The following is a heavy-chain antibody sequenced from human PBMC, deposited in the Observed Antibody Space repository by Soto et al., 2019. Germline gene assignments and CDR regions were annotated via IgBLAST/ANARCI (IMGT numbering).Heavy chain of an antibody. D-gene: IGHD3-22*01. V-gene: IGHV1-3*01. CDR1: GYTFTSYG. CDR3: ARDPNDSSAYYHHYYYGMDV. J-gene: IGHJ6*02. CDR2: INAGNGNT. Sequence: QIQLMQSGAEVKKPGASVKVSCKASGYTFTSYGIHWVRQAPGQRLEWTGWINAGNGNTKYSEKFQGRVTNTRDTSASTAYLELSSLRSEDTAVYYCARDPNDSSAYYHHYYYGMDVWGQGTTVTVSS.